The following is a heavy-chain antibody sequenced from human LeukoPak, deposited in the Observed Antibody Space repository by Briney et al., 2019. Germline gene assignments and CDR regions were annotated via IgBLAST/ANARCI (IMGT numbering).Heavy chain of an antibody. Sequence: GGSLRLSCAVSGFTFSSYEMTWVRQAPGKGLEWISYISRSGSSINYADSVKGRFTISRDNAKNLLYLQMNSLRAEDTAVYYCAREYYYGSGSPLDYWGQGTLVTVSS. V-gene: IGHV3-48*03. CDR1: GFTFSSYE. J-gene: IGHJ4*02. CDR2: ISRSGSSI. D-gene: IGHD3-10*01. CDR3: AREYYYGSGSPLDY.